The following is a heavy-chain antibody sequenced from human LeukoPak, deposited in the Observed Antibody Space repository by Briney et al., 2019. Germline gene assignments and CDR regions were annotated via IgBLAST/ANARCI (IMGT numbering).Heavy chain of an antibody. D-gene: IGHD2-2*01. V-gene: IGHV1-18*01. CDR2: ISAYNGNT. CDR1: GYTFTSYG. J-gene: IGHJ6*03. Sequence: GASVTVSCEASGYTFTSYGISWVRQAPGQGLEWMGWISAYNGNTNYAQKLQGRVTMTTDTSTSTAYMELRSLRSDDTAVYYCARAAGVPAAISGYYYYYYMDVWGKGTTVTVSS. CDR3: ARAAGVPAAISGYYYYYYMDV.